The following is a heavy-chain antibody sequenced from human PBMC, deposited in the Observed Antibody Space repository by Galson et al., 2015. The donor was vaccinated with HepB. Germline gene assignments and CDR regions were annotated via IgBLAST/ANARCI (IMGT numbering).Heavy chain of an antibody. CDR2: IIPIFGTA. D-gene: IGHD2-15*01. CDR1: GGTFSSYA. V-gene: IGHV1-69*13. J-gene: IGHJ4*02. CDR3: ARDGYCSGGSCYFYYFDY. Sequence: SVKVSCKASGGTFSSYAISWVRQAPGQGLEWMGGIIPIFGTANYAQKFQGRVTITADESTSTAYMELSSLRSEDTAVYYCARDGYCSGGSCYFYYFDYWGQGTLVTVSS.